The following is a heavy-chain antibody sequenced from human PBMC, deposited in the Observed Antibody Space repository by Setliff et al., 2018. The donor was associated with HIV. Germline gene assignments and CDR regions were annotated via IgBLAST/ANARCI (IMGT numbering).Heavy chain of an antibody. Sequence: SETLSLTCTVSGGSISSFYWSWIRQPPGKGLEWIAYIYGGRTSYNPSLEGRVTISVDTAKNQFSLKLSSVTAADTAVYYCARVQMAYAAFDFWGQGTMVTVSS. J-gene: IGHJ3*01. D-gene: IGHD4-17*01. CDR3: ARVQMAYAAFDF. V-gene: IGHV4-4*09. CDR1: GGSISSFY. CDR2: IYGGRT.